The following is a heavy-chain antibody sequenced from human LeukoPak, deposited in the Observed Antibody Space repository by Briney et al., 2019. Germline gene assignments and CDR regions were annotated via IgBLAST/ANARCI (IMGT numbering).Heavy chain of an antibody. Sequence: SETLSLTCTVSGASISSYYWSWIRQPPGKGLDWIGYIYYSGSTNYNPSLKSRVTMSVDTSKNQFSLKLCSVTAADTAVYYCARDETYSSGWYNWFDPWGQGTPVTVSS. CDR3: ARDETYSSGWYNWFDP. CDR1: GASISSYY. D-gene: IGHD6-19*01. CDR2: IYYSGST. J-gene: IGHJ5*02. V-gene: IGHV4-59*12.